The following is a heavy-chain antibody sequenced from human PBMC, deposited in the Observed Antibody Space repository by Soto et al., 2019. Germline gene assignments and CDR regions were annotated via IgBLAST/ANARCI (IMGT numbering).Heavy chain of an antibody. V-gene: IGHV4-39*01. D-gene: IGHD3-22*01. Sequence: ASETLSLTCRVSDGSMNSDSSYWGWIRQPPGKGLEWIGVINHSGSTYHNLSLKGRVTMSVDASRNQFSLKLTSMTAADTAVYYCARLGGYVSVGYYYLWDSWGQGTLVTVSS. CDR1: DGSMNSDSSY. J-gene: IGHJ4*02. CDR2: INHSGST. CDR3: ARLGGYVSVGYYYLWDS.